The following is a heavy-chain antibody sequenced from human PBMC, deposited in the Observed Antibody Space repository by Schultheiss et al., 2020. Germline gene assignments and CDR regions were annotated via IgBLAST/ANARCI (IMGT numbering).Heavy chain of an antibody. CDR2: IIPIFGTA. D-gene: IGHD6-13*01. CDR1: GYTFTSYA. CDR3: ARVKQQLAPYYYGMDV. V-gene: IGHV1-69*13. Sequence: SVKVSCKASGYTFTSYAMHWVRQAPGQGLEWMGGIIPIFGTANYAQKFQGRVTITADESTSTAYMELSSLRSEDTAVYYCARVKQQLAPYYYGMDVWGQGTTVTVSS. J-gene: IGHJ6*02.